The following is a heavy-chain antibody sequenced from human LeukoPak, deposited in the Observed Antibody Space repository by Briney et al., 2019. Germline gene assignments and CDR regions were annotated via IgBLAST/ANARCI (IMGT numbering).Heavy chain of an antibody. J-gene: IGHJ4*02. Sequence: GGSLRLSCAVSGITFSTYTMTWVRQAPGKGLQWLLSISSDSLYTYSTDSLQGQFTIFRDNVKNILFLQMNSLRAEDTAVYYCVTGGASNGHNFFGRHWGPGTQVTVSA. D-gene: IGHD3-3*01. V-gene: IGHV3-21*01. CDR2: ISSDSLYT. CDR3: VTGGASNGHNFFGRH. CDR1: GITFSTYT.